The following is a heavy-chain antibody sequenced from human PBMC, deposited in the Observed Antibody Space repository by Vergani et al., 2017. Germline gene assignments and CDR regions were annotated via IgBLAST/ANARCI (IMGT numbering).Heavy chain of an antibody. CDR3: ARAGYCSSTSCYSMDV. Sequence: VQLLESGGGLVQPGGSLRLSCAASGFTFSSYGMHWVRQAPGKGLEWVAVIWYDGSNKYYADSVKGRFTISRDNSKNTLYLQMNSLRAEDTAVYYCARAGYCSSTSCYSMDVWGKGTTVTVSS. CDR1: GFTFSSYG. V-gene: IGHV3-33*08. D-gene: IGHD2-2*01. J-gene: IGHJ6*04. CDR2: IWYDGSNK.